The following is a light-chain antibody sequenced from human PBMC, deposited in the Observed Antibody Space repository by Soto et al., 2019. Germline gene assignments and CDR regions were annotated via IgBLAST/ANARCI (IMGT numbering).Light chain of an antibody. CDR2: GAS. Sequence: EIVLTQSPGTLSLSPGERATLSCTASQTVISGYLAWYQQRPGQAPRLLIYGASARATGIPDRFDGSGSGTDFTLTIRTLEPEDFAVYYCHQYGTSPRTFGQGTKVEIK. CDR3: HQYGTSPRT. J-gene: IGKJ1*01. V-gene: IGKV3-20*01. CDR1: QTVISGY.